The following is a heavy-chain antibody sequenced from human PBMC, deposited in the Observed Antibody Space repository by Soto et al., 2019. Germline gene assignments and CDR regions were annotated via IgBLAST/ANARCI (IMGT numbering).Heavy chain of an antibody. D-gene: IGHD3-9*01. CDR2: ISAYNGNT. CDR3: ARDRPTSVYNDILAGYFLLDS. CDR1: GYTFTSYG. J-gene: IGHJ4*02. Sequence: QVQLVQSGAEVKKPGASVKVSCKASGYTFTSYGMSWVRQAPGQGLEWVGWISAYNGNTNYAQKVQARVTMTTDTSTSTADMELRIMKSDDTAVYYYARDRPTSVYNDILAGYFLLDSWGQGTLVTVSS. V-gene: IGHV1-18*04.